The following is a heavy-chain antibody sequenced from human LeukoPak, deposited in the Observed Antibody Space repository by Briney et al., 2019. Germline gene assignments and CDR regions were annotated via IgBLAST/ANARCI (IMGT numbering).Heavy chain of an antibody. J-gene: IGHJ4*02. CDR1: GFTFSSYA. D-gene: IGHD3-3*01. CDR3: ARDFYDVGY. CDR2: ISYDGSDK. Sequence: PGRSLRLSCAASGFTFSSYAMHWVRQAPGKGLEWVAVISYDGSDKYYADSVKGRLTISRDNSQNTLYLQVNSLRGEDTAVYYCARDFYDVGYWGQGTLVTVSS. V-gene: IGHV3-30*04.